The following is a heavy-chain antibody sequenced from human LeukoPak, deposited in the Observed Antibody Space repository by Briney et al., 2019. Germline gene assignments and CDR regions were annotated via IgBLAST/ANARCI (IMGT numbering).Heavy chain of an antibody. D-gene: IGHD5-24*01. CDR3: ARDEDGYNTFDF. CDR2: TYYRSKWSN. CDR1: GDSVSSNTAA. V-gene: IGHV6-1*01. Sequence: SQTLSLTCAISGDSVSSNTAAWNRIRQSPSRGLEWLGRTYYRSKWSNDYAVSVKSRITINPDTSKNQFSLQLNSVTPDDTTVYYCARDEDGYNTFDFWGQGTLVTVSS. J-gene: IGHJ4*02.